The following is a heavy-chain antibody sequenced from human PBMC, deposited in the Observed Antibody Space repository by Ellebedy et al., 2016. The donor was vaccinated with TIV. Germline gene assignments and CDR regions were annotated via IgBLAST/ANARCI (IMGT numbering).Heavy chain of an antibody. D-gene: IGHD5-18*01. CDR3: AKGTWIQLWLGY. CDR2: ISGNGGST. J-gene: IGHJ4*02. CDR1: GFTFSSYT. Sequence: GESLKISCAASGFTFSSYTMNWVRQAPGKGLEWVSAISGNGGSTHYEDSVKGRFTVSRDNSKNTLYLQMNSLRAEDTAVYYCAKGTWIQLWLGYWGQGTLVTVSS. V-gene: IGHV3-23*01.